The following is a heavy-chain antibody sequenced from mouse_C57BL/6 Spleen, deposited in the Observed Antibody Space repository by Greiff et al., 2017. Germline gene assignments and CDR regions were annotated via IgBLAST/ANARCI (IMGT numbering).Heavy chain of an antibody. CDR2: ISGGGGNT. CDR3: ARQPYGNYVWYFDV. Sequence: EVNLVESGGGLVKPGGSLKLSCAASGFTFSSYTMSWVRQTPEKRLEWVATISGGGGNTYYPDSVKGRFTISRDNAKNTLYLQMSGLRSEDTALYYCARQPYGNYVWYFDVWGTGTTVTVSS. J-gene: IGHJ1*03. CDR1: GFTFSSYT. D-gene: IGHD2-1*01. V-gene: IGHV5-9*01.